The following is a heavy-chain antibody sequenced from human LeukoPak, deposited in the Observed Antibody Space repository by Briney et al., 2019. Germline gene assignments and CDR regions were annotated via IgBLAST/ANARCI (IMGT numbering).Heavy chain of an antibody. Sequence: SQTLSLTCAISGDSASINSATWNWIRQSPSRGLEWLGRTYYRSKWYKYYAVSVKGRITINPDTSKNQFSLQLNSVTPEDTAVYYCARGPSYFQHWGQGTLVTVSS. CDR1: GDSASINSAT. CDR2: TYYRSKWYK. CDR3: ARGPSYFQH. J-gene: IGHJ1*01. V-gene: IGHV6-1*01.